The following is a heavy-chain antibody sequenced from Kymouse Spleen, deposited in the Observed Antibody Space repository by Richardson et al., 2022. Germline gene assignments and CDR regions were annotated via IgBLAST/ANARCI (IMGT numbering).Heavy chain of an antibody. CDR1: GGSFSGYY. V-gene: IGHV4-34*01. D-gene: IGHD3-10*01. CDR2: INHSGST. CDR3: AREDYGSGILSYYYYYGMDV. J-gene: IGHJ6*02. Sequence: QVQLQQWGAGLLKPSETLSLTCAVYGGSFSGYYWSWIRQPPGKGLEWIGEINHSGSTNYNPSLKSRVTISVDTSKNQFSLKLSSVTAADTAVYYCAREDYGSGILSYYYYYGMDVWGQGTTVTVSS.